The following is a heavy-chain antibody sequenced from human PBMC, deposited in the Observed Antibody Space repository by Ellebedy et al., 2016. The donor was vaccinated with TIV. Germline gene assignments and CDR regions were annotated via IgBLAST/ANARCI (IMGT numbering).Heavy chain of an antibody. J-gene: IGHJ6*02. Sequence: GESLKISCAASGFTFSSYSINWVRQAPGKGLEWVSYISSSSSTIYYADSVKGRFTSSRDNAQNALYLQMNSLRDEDTAVYYCARCCSGGSCYYFYGIDVWGQGTTVTVSS. CDR2: ISSSSSTI. D-gene: IGHD2-15*01. V-gene: IGHV3-48*02. CDR3: ARCCSGGSCYYFYGIDV. CDR1: GFTFSSYS.